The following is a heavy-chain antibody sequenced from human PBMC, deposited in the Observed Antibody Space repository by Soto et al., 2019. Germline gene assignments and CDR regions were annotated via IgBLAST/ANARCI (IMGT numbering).Heavy chain of an antibody. J-gene: IGHJ4*02. V-gene: IGHV3-11*01. CDR3: ARDQTPTVMVTILSH. CDR1: GFTFSDYY. CDR2: ITNSGSPI. D-gene: IGHD5-18*01. Sequence: GGSLRLSCAASGFTFSDYYMSWIRQAPGKGLEWVSYITNSGSPIYYADSVKGRFTISRDNAKNSLYLQMNSLRAEDTAVYYCARDQTPTVMVTILSHWGQGTLLTVSS.